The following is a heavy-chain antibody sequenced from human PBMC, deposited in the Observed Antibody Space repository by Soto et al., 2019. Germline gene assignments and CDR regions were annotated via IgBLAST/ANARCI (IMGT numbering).Heavy chain of an antibody. V-gene: IGHV2-5*02. D-gene: IGHD3-3*01. CDR2: IYWDDDK. CDR3: AHRAISNDYDFWSGYRFNWFDP. CDR1: GFSLSTSGVG. Sequence: ESGPTLVNPTQTLTLTCTFSGFSLSTSGVGVGWIRQPPGKALEWLALIYWDDDKRYSPSLKSRLTITKDTSKNQVVLTMTNMDPVDTATYYCAHRAISNDYDFWSGYRFNWFDPWGQGTLVTVSS. J-gene: IGHJ5*02.